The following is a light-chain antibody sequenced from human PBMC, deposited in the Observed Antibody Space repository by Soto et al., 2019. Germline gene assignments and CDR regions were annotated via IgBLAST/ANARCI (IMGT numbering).Light chain of an antibody. J-gene: IGLJ1*01. CDR2: SNN. V-gene: IGLV1-44*01. CDR3: AAWDDSLNGSYV. CDR1: SSNIGSNT. Sequence: QSVLTQPPSASGTPGQRVTIPCSGSSSNIGSNTVNWYQQLPGTAPTLLIYSNNQRPSGVPDRFSGSKSGTSASLAISGLQSEDEADYYCAAWDDSLNGSYVFGTGTKGTVL.